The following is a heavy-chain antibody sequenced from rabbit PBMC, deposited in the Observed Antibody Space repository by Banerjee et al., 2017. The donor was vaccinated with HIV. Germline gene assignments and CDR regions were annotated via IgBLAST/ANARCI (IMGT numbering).Heavy chain of an antibody. V-gene: IGHV1S47*01. J-gene: IGHJ4*01. CDR2: IDPIFHVT. D-gene: IGHD4-1*01. CDR3: VREVAARFKL. CDR1: GFDFSSYG. Sequence: QERLVESGGGLVKPEGSLKLSCKASGFDFSSYGVSWVRQAPGKGLEWIGYIDPIFHVTTYANWVNGRFSISRENTQNTVYLQLNSLTAADTATYFCVREVAARFKLWGQGTLVTVS.